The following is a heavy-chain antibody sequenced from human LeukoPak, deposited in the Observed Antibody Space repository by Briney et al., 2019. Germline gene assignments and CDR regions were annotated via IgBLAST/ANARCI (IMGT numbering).Heavy chain of an antibody. Sequence: EASVKVSCKASGYTFTDNFMHWVRQAPGQGLEWMGWINPNSGVTKYAQKFQGRVTMTRDTSISTVYIELTRLRSDDTAVYYCARDHQAYCGGDCYSPFDYWGQGTLVTVSS. V-gene: IGHV1-2*02. J-gene: IGHJ4*02. CDR1: GYTFTDNF. CDR3: ARDHQAYCGGDCYSPFDY. CDR2: INPNSGVT. D-gene: IGHD2-21*02.